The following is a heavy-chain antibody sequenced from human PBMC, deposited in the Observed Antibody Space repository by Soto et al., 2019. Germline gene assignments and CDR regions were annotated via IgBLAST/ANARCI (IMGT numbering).Heavy chain of an antibody. Sequence: QVQLQESGPGLVKPSQTLSLTCTVSAGSISSGDYYWSWIRQPPGNGLEWIGYSYYSGSTYYTPALKSLVTISVDTPKNGVSLKLSAVTAADTAVYACARGSSYYDSGGYYHYCGQGTMVTV. D-gene: IGHD3-22*01. CDR2: SYYSGST. V-gene: IGHV4-30-4*01. CDR3: ARGSSYYDSGGYYHY. J-gene: IGHJ4*02. CDR1: AGSISSGDYY.